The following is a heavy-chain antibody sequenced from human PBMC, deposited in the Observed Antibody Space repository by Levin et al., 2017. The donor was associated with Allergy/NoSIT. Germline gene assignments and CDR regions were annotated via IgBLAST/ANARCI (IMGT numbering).Heavy chain of an antibody. CDR2: IIPIFGTA. V-gene: IGHV1-69*13. CDR3: ATIRGAGYSYGPKRDMTNYAFDI. CDR1: GGTFSSYA. D-gene: IGHD5-18*01. Sequence: GASVKVSCKASGGTFSSYAISWVRQAPGQGLEWMGGIIPIFGTANYAQKFQGRVTITADESTSTAYMELSSLRSEDTAVYYCATIRGAGYSYGPKRDMTNYAFDIWGQGTMVTVSS. J-gene: IGHJ3*02.